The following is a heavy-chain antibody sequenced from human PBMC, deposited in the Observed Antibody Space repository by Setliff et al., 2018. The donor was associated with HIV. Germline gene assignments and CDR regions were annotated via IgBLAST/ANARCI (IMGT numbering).Heavy chain of an antibody. V-gene: IGHV1-18*01. CDR2: INAFTGKT. CDR1: GYTFSNYG. D-gene: IGHD1-26*01. J-gene: IGHJ4*02. CDR3: AACVLQSGGLTGSYPGGFDY. Sequence: ASVKVSCKASGYTFSNYGLSWVRQAPGQGLAWVGWINAFTGKTHYAQDLQGGVTVTTDTSTDTSYMELRSLRSDDTAIYYCAACVLQSGGLTGSYPGGFDYWGQGSLVTVSS.